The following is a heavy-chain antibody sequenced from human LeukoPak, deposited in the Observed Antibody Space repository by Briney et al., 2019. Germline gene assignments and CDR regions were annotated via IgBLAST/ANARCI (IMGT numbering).Heavy chain of an antibody. CDR3: ARTLTGDYVDY. J-gene: IGHJ4*02. CDR2: IYYSGST. V-gene: IGHV4-59*01. Sequence: SETLSLTCTVSGGSISSYYWSWIRQPPGKGLEWIGYIYYSGSTNYNPSLKSRVTISVDTSKNQFSLKLSSVAAADTAVYYCARTLTGDYVDYWGQGTLVTVSS. CDR1: GGSISSYY. D-gene: IGHD7-27*01.